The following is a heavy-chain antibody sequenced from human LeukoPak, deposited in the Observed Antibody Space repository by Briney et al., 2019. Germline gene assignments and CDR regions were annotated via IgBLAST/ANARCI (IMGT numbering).Heavy chain of an antibody. Sequence: ASVKVSFKSSGGTFSSYAISWVRQAPGQGLEWMGGIIPIFGTANYAQKFQGRVTITTDESTSTAYMELRSLRSEDTAVYYCAISEAIFGVVMPNFDYWGQGTLVTVSS. D-gene: IGHD3-3*01. CDR2: IIPIFGTA. V-gene: IGHV1-69*05. J-gene: IGHJ4*02. CDR3: AISEAIFGVVMPNFDY. CDR1: GGTFSSYA.